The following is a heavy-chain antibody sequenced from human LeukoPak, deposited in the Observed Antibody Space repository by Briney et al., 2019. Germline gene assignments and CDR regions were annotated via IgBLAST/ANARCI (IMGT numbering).Heavy chain of an antibody. J-gene: IGHJ4*02. CDR3: ARAANLRVLGWLPFDY. CDR1: GYTFTSYY. V-gene: IGHV1-46*01. D-gene: IGHD3-3*01. CDR2: INPSGGST. Sequence: VSVKVSCKASGYTFTSYYMHWVRQAPGQGLEWMGIINPSGGSTSYAQKFQGRVTMTRDTSTSTVYMELSSLRSEDTAVYYCARAANLRVLGWLPFDYWGQGTLVTVSS.